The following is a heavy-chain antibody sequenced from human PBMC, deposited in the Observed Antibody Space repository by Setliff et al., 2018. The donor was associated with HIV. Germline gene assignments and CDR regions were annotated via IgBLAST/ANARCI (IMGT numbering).Heavy chain of an antibody. CDR2: INPNNGDT. Sequence: ASVKVSCKASGYTFTSYYMHWVRQAPGQGLEWMGRINPNNGDTNAAEKFQGKXPMTRDXSISTAYMELRRPRSDDTAVYYCAXXXXXXMDYWGQGPLVTVS. CDR3: AXXXXXXMDY. CDR1: GYTFTSYY. J-gene: IGHJ4*02. V-gene: IGHV1-2*06.